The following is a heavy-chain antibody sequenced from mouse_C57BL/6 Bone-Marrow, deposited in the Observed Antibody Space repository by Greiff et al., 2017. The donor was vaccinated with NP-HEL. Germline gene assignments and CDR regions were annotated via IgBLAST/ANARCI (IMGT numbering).Heavy chain of an antibody. CDR3: APRLAWFAY. V-gene: IGHV1-26*01. CDR2: INPNNGGT. CDR1: GYTFTDYY. J-gene: IGHJ3*01. Sequence: EVQLQQSGPELVKPGASVKISCKASGYTFTDYYMNWVKRSHGKSLEWIGDINPNNGGTSYNQKFKGKATLTVDKSSSTAYMELRSLTSEDSAVYYCAPRLAWFAYWGQGTLVTVSA.